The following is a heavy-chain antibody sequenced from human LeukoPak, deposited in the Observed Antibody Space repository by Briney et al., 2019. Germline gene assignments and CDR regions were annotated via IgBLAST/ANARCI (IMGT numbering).Heavy chain of an antibody. Sequence: PGGSLRLSCAVSGITLSNYGMSCVRQAPGEGLEWVAGMSDSGGRTNYADSVKGRFTISRDNPKNTLYLQMNSLRAEDTAVYFCAKRGVVIRVILVGFHKEAYYFDSWGQGALVTVSS. V-gene: IGHV3-23*01. D-gene: IGHD3-22*01. CDR2: MSDSGGRT. CDR3: AKRGVVIRVILVGFHKEAYYFDS. J-gene: IGHJ4*02. CDR1: GITLSNYG.